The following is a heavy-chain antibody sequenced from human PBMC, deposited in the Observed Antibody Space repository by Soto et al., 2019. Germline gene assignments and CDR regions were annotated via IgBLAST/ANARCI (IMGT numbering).Heavy chain of an antibody. D-gene: IGHD3-10*01. V-gene: IGHV1-69*19. CDR1: GGTFNTYA. J-gene: IGHJ4*02. CDR2: ISPMFGAA. Sequence: QVQLVQSGAEMKKPGSSVKVSCQSSGGTFNTYAMNWVRQAPGQGPEWMGDISPMFGAANYAPKFQGRVTITADESTGTSYMQLSSLTSEDTALYFCAREVQVHTAAFVYLGQGTLVTVSS. CDR3: AREVQVHTAAFVY.